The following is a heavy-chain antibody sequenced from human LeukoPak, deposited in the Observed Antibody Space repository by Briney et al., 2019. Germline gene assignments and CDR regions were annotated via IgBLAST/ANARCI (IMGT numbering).Heavy chain of an antibody. J-gene: IGHJ4*02. V-gene: IGHV4-34*01. CDR3: ARSLRGYDSSGYYDY. D-gene: IGHD3-22*01. CDR2: INHSGST. CDR1: GGSFSGYY. Sequence: SETLSLTCAVYGGSFSGYYWRWIRQPPGKGLEWTGEINHSGSTNYNPSLKSRVTISVDTSKNQFSLKLSSVTAADTAVYYCARSLRGYDSSGYYDYWGQGTLVTASS.